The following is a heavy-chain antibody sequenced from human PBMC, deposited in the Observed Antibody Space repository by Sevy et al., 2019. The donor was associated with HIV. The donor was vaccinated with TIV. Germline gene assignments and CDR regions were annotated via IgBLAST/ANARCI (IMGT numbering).Heavy chain of an antibody. CDR1: GFSFSNFG. J-gene: IGHJ6*02. Sequence: GGSLRLSCAASGFSFSNFGMSWVRQAPGKGLEWVLAISGSGGSTFYAYSVKGRFIISRDNSKNTLYLQMSSLRAEDTAVYYCARVGPHDYGDYEGYYYYGMDVWGQGTTVTVSS. V-gene: IGHV3-23*01. D-gene: IGHD4-17*01. CDR3: ARVGPHDYGDYEGYYYYGMDV. CDR2: ISGSGGST.